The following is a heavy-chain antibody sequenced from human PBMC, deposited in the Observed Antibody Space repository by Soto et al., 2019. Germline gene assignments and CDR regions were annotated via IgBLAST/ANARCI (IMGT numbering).Heavy chain of an antibody. V-gene: IGHV4-38-2*01. CDR1: RYSISRGNY. D-gene: IGHD5-12*01. J-gene: IGHJ6*02. CDR2: LYHIEST. CDR3: ARLFGRDGYNYDYYYGMDV. Sequence: PSAPLSLTCAVSRYSISRGNYSAWPRQPPAMWLEWMGSLYHIESTQYNTALKSRVTISVDTSKNHFSLELSSVTAADTAMYYCARLFGRDGYNYDYYYGMDVWGQGTTVTVSS.